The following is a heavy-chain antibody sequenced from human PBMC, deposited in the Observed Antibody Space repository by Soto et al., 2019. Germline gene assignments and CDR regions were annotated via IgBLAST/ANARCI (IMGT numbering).Heavy chain of an antibody. CDR2: VSTPFRTS. Sequence: QVQLVQSGAEVKKPGSSVKVSCKTSGVSFNNNGIGWVRQAPGHGLEWMGGVSTPFRTSNYARKFQGRISITADASTGKVNMELSSLTSEDTAQYYCARVLYYGSGSYSPYGMDVWGQGTTVTVSS. D-gene: IGHD3-10*01. CDR3: ARVLYYGSGSYSPYGMDV. V-gene: IGHV1-69*01. CDR1: GVSFNNNG. J-gene: IGHJ6*02.